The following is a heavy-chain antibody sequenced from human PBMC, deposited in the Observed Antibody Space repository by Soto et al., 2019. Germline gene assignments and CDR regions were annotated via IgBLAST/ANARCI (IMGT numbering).Heavy chain of an antibody. J-gene: IGHJ3*02. CDR3: AQGHVCIIHSQFDI. D-gene: IGHD2-8*01. CDR2: ISSDGPTE. CDR1: GFTLSNFG. Sequence: QVQLVESGGGGIQPGGSLRLSCGASGFTLSNFGVHWVRQAPGKGPEWVGAISSDGPTESYGASVRGRFTVSRDNSQNRVFLQMNSLRSDDTVVYYGAQGHVCIIHSQFDIWGQGTMVTVSS. V-gene: IGHV3-30*18.